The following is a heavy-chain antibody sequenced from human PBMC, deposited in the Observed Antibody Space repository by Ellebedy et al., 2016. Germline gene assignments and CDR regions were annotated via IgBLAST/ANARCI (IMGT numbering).Heavy chain of an antibody. Sequence: GGSLRLSCAASGFSLNNYWMYWVRQAPGMGLEWVANINRDGSEKFYVDSVKGRFTISRDDAKNSLYLQMNSLRDEDTAVYYCARDVYTETRGWGYWGRGTLVTVSS. J-gene: IGHJ4*02. CDR2: INRDGSEK. D-gene: IGHD4-11*01. CDR1: GFSLNNYW. V-gene: IGHV3-7*01. CDR3: ARDVYTETRGWGY.